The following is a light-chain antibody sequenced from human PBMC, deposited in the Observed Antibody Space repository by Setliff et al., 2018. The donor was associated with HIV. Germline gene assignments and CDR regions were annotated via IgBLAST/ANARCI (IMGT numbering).Light chain of an antibody. CDR1: SSDVGGYYS. Sequence: SALAQPASVSGSPGQSITISCTGISSDVGGYYSVSWYQQHPGKAPKLMIYDVINRPSGASNRFSGSRSGNTASLTISGLQSEDEADYYCCSYAGSYTSLYVFGTGTKVTVL. CDR2: DVI. CDR3: CSYAGSYTSLYV. V-gene: IGLV2-14*03. J-gene: IGLJ1*01.